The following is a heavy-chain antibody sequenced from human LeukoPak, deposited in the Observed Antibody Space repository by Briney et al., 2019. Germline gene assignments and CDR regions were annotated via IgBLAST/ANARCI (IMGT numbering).Heavy chain of an antibody. CDR3: ARNRLVAVGRGRFDP. Sequence: GGSLRLSCAASGFTFSSYGMHWVRQAPGKGLEWVANIKQDGSEKYYVDSVKGRFTISRDNAKNSLYLQMNSLRVEDTAVYYCARNRLVAVGRGRFDPWGQGTLVTVSS. V-gene: IGHV3-7*01. J-gene: IGHJ5*02. CDR2: IKQDGSEK. D-gene: IGHD2-15*01. CDR1: GFTFSSYG.